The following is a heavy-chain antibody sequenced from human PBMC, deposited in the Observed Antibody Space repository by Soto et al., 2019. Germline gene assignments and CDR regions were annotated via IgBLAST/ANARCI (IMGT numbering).Heavy chain of an antibody. D-gene: IGHD6-19*01. CDR3: AKDTTKYSSGWYYFDY. CDR1: GFTFSSYG. Sequence: GGSLRLSCAASGFTFSSYGMHWVRQAPGKGLEWVAVISYDGSNKYYADSVKGRFTISRDNSRNTLYLQMNSLRAEDTAVYYCAKDTTKYSSGWYYFDYWGQGTLVTVSS. CDR2: ISYDGSNK. J-gene: IGHJ4*02. V-gene: IGHV3-30*18.